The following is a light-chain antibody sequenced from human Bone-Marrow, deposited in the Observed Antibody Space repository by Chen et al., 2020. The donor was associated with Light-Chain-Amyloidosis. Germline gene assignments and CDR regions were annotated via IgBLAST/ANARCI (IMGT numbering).Light chain of an antibody. CDR3: QSLDRSGDFCV. CDR1: PFPGKF. CDR2: KDR. J-gene: IGLJ1*01. Sequence: SELTQPPSVSVSPGQTARITCSGDPFPGKFAHWYQQKPGQAPVLVIFKDRERPSGSPERFCGSSSGAMVTLSRSWAQAEDEAESCCQSLDRSGDFCVFGGGTKVTVL. V-gene: IGLV3-25*03.